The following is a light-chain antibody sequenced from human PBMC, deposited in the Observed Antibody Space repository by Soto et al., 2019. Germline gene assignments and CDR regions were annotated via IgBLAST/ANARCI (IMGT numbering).Light chain of an antibody. CDR2: SAS. V-gene: IGKV1-27*01. Sequence: DIQMTQSPSSLSASIGDRVTITCRASKGISNYLAWYQQKPGKVPKLLIYSASTLQSGVPSRFSGSGSGTDFTLTISSLQPEDVATYYCQKYNTAPLTFGGVTKVEIK. J-gene: IGKJ4*01. CDR1: KGISNY. CDR3: QKYNTAPLT.